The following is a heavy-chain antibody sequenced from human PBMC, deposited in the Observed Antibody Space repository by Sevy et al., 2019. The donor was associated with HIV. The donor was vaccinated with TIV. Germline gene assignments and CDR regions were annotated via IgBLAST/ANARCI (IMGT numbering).Heavy chain of an antibody. CDR2: IYYSGTT. V-gene: IGHV4-59*13. J-gene: IGHJ3*02. CDR1: AGSISSYY. Sequence: SETLSLTCSVSAGSISSYYWSWIRQPPGKGLEWIGYIYYSGTTDYNPSLKSRVTISQDKSKKVFSLRLRSVTAADTAVYYCARDNAILTPRAFDIWGQATMVTVSS. CDR3: ARDNAILTPRAFDI. D-gene: IGHD3-9*01.